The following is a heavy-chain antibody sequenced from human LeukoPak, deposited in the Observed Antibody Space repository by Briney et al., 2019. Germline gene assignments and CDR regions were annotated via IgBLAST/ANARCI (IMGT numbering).Heavy chain of an antibody. J-gene: IGHJ4*02. CDR1: GFTFSSYW. Sequence: GGSLRLSCAASGFTFSSYWMHWVRQAPGKGLVWVSRINSDGSSTSYADSVKGRFTISRDNAKNTLYLQMSSLRAEDTAVYYCARGGSYGPPYYFDYWGQGTLVTVSS. CDR3: ARGGSYGPPYYFDY. D-gene: IGHD5-18*01. V-gene: IGHV3-74*01. CDR2: INSDGSST.